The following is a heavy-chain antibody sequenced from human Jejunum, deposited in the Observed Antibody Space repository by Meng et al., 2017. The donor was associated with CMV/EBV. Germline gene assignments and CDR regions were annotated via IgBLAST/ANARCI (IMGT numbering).Heavy chain of an antibody. D-gene: IGHD3-16*02. CDR2: ISNTGSPI. J-gene: IGHJ4*02. V-gene: IGHV3-11*04. CDR1: GFSFSDYY. Sequence: CAASGFSFSDYYMSWIRQAPGKGLEWVSYISNTGSPIYYADSVRGRFTISRDNAKNSLYLQMNSLRAEDAAVYYCAASSVIAPFYWGQGTLVTVSS. CDR3: AASSVIAPFY.